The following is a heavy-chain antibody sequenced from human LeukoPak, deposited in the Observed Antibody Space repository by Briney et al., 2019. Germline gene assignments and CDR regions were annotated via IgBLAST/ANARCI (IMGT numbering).Heavy chain of an antibody. J-gene: IGHJ4*02. CDR1: GFTFTSYS. CDR3: AREPGIYSLEPYFDY. Sequence: GGSLRLSCAASGFTFTSYSMNWVRQAPGKGLEWVSTISGGGGSTYYADSVRGRFTISRDNSKNTLYLQVNSLRAEDTAVYYCAREPGIYSLEPYFDYWGQGTLVAVSS. D-gene: IGHD5-12*01. CDR2: ISGGGGST. V-gene: IGHV3-23*01.